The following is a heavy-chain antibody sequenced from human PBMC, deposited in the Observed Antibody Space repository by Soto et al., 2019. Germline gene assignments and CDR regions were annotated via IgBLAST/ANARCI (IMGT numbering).Heavy chain of an antibody. CDR2: ISSSGSTI. CDR1: GFTFSDYY. V-gene: IGHV3-11*01. CDR3: ARDPREYYFDY. Sequence: GSLRLSCAASGFTFSDYYMSWIRQAPGKGLEWVSYISSSGSTIYYADSVKGRFTISRDNAKNSLYLQMNSQRAEDTAVYYCARDPREYYFDYWGQGTLVTVSS. J-gene: IGHJ4*02.